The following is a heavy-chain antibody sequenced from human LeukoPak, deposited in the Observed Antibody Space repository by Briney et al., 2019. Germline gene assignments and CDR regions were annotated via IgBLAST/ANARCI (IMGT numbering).Heavy chain of an antibody. CDR2: IYTSGST. CDR3: ARGSPLRP. V-gene: IGHV4-61*02. CDR1: GGSISSGSYY. J-gene: IGHJ5*02. Sequence: PSETLSLTCTASGGSISSGSYYWSWIRQPAGKGLEWIGRIYTSGSTNYNPSLKSRVTISVDTSKNQFSLKLSSVTAADTAVYYCARGSPLRPWGQGTLVTVSS.